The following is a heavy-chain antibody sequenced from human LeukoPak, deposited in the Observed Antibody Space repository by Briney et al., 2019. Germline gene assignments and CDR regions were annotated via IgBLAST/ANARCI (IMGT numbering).Heavy chain of an antibody. CDR2: ISTYDGNA. Sequence: ASVKVSCKASGYSFTSYGITWVRQAPGQGLEWMGWISTYDGNANYAQKLQGRVTMTTDTSTITAYMELRSLRSDDTAVYYCTRAPSGFTYGPGDHWGQGTLVTVSS. D-gene: IGHD5-18*01. V-gene: IGHV1-18*01. J-gene: IGHJ4*02. CDR1: GYSFTSYG. CDR3: TRAPSGFTYGPGDH.